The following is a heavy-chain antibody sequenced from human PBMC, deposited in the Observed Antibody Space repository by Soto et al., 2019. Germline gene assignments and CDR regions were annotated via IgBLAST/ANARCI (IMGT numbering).Heavy chain of an antibody. J-gene: IGHJ5*02. CDR3: AKEKISTSCCNWFDP. D-gene: IGHD2-2*01. V-gene: IGHV3-23*01. CDR2: ISGSGGST. Sequence: GMEWFSAISGSGGSTYYADSVKGRFTISRDDSKNTLYPQMNSLRAEDTAVYYCAKEKISTSCCNWFDPWGQGTLVTVSS.